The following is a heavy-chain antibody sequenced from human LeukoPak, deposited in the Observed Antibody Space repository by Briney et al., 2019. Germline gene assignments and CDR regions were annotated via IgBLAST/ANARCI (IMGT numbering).Heavy chain of an antibody. CDR2: ISGYNGNT. CDR3: AFSNYSFKGNYYYMDV. J-gene: IGHJ6*03. D-gene: IGHD4-11*01. CDR1: GYTFTSYG. V-gene: IGHV1-18*01. Sequence: GASVKVSCKASGYTFTSYGISWVRQAPGQGLEWRGWISGYNGNTNYAQNLQGRVTMTTDTSTSTVYMELRSLRSDDPAVYYCAFSNYSFKGNYYYMDVWGKGTTVTVSS.